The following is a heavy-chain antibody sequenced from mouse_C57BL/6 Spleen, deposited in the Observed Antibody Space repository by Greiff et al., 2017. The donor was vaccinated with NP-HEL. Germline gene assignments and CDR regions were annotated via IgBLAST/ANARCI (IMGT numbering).Heavy chain of an antibody. CDR1: GFNIKNTY. D-gene: IGHD1-1*01. CDR2: IDPANGNT. J-gene: IGHJ4*01. V-gene: IGHV14-3*01. CDR3: ARDTTVLAGDWDYAMDY. Sequence: VQLQQSVAELVRPGASVKLSCTASGFNIKNTYMHWVKQRPEQGLEWIGRIDPANGNTKYAPKFQGKATITADTSSNTAYLQLSSLTSEDTAIYYCARDTTVLAGDWDYAMDYCGQGTSVTVSS.